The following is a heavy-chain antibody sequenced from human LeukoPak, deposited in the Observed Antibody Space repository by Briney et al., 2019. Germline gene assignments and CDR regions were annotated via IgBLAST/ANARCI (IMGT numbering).Heavy chain of an antibody. CDR1: GFTFSNYT. V-gene: IGHV3-21*01. CDR2: ISSSSSYI. CDR3: ARGRRRIAAAGATPPAPYFDY. J-gene: IGHJ4*02. Sequence: PGGSLRLSCAASGFTFSNYTMNWVRQAPGKGLEWVSSISSSSSYIHYADSVKGRFTISRDNAKNSLYLQMNSLRAEDTAVYYCARGRRRIAAAGATPPAPYFDYWGQGTLVTVSS. D-gene: IGHD6-13*01.